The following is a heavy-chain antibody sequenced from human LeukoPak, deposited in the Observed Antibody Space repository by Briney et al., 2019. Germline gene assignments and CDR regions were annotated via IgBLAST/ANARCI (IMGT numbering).Heavy chain of an antibody. J-gene: IGHJ4*02. CDR1: GFTFSSYA. D-gene: IGHD3-22*01. CDR2: ITGSGGST. Sequence: PGGALRLSCADSGFTFSSYAMSWVRQAPGKGLEWVSAITGSGGSTYYADSVRGRFTISRDNSKGTLYLQVNSLRAEDTAVYYCAKCSYSSGYYHDYWGQGTLVTVSS. CDR3: AKCSYSSGYYHDY. V-gene: IGHV3-23*01.